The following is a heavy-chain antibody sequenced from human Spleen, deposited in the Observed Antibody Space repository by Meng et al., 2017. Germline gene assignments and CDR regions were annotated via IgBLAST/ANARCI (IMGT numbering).Heavy chain of an antibody. J-gene: IGHJ4*02. CDR3: ARDDSSGPFDY. D-gene: IGHD3-22*01. CDR1: GFTFSAYW. Sequence: GESLKISCAASGFTFSAYWMSWVRQAPGKGLEWVANINQDGREKYYVDSVKGRFTISRDNAKNSLYLQMNSLRAEDTAVYYCARDDSSGPFDYWGQGTLVTVSS. V-gene: IGHV3-7*03. CDR2: INQDGREK.